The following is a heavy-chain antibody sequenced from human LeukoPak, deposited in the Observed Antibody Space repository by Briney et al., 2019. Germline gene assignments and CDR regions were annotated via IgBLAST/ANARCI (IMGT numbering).Heavy chain of an antibody. Sequence: GGSLRLSCAASGFTFSYYTMHWVRQAPGKGPEWVAVISYDGSNKYYADSVKGRFTISRDNSKNTLYLQMNSLRAEDTAVYYCARVLNYYDSSGYYFSYWGQETLVTVSS. V-gene: IGHV3-30-3*01. D-gene: IGHD3-22*01. CDR3: ARVLNYYDSSGYYFSY. CDR1: GFTFSYYT. CDR2: ISYDGSNK. J-gene: IGHJ4*02.